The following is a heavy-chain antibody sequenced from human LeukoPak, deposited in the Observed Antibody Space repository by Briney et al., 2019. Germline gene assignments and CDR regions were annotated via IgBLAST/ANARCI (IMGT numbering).Heavy chain of an antibody. CDR3: ARDRGIVDDYFDY. Sequence: ASVKVSCKASGYTFTSYAMDWVRQAPGQGLEWMGWINAGNGNTKYSQKFQGRVTITSDTSASTAYMELSSLRSEDTAVFYCARDRGIVDDYFDYWGQGTLVTVSS. CDR2: INAGNGNT. CDR1: GYTFTSYA. D-gene: IGHD1-26*01. J-gene: IGHJ4*02. V-gene: IGHV1-3*01.